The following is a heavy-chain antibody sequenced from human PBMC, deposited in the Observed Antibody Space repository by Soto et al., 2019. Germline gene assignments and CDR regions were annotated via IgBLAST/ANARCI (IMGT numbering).Heavy chain of an antibody. CDR2: IYSSGSS. D-gene: IGHD4-17*01. J-gene: IGHJ6*02. CDR1: GGSISGSY. V-gene: IGHV4-4*07. Sequence: SETLSLTCTVSGGSISGSYWSWVRQPAGKGLEWIGRIYSSGSSNYNASLNSRLTMSLDTSKNQFSLKLRSVTAADTAIYYCARLFTVTTDYYFGMDVWGQGTTVT. CDR3: ARLFTVTTDYYFGMDV.